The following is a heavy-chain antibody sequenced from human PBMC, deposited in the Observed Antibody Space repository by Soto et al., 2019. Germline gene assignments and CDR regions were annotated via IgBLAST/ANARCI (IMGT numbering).Heavy chain of an antibody. D-gene: IGHD3-3*01. CDR3: AHIRYYDFWSGPNWFDP. Sequence: SGPTLVNPTQTLTLTCTFSGFSLSNSGVGVGWIRQPPGKALEWLALIYWDDDKRYSPSLKSRLTITKDTSKNQVVLTMTNMDPVDTATYYCAHIRYYDFWSGPNWFDPWGQGTLVTVSS. CDR1: GFSLSNSGVG. CDR2: IYWDDDK. J-gene: IGHJ5*02. V-gene: IGHV2-5*02.